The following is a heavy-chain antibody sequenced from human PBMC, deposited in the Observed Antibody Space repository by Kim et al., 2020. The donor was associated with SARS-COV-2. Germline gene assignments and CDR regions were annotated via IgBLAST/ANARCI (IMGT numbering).Heavy chain of an antibody. CDR2: K. V-gene: IGHV3-7*01. Sequence: KSYMEAVKGRFTISRDNAKNSLYLQMDSLRVEDTAVYYCAREGAGDFDNWGQGTLVTASS. D-gene: IGHD1-26*01. J-gene: IGHJ4*02. CDR3: AREGAGDFDN.